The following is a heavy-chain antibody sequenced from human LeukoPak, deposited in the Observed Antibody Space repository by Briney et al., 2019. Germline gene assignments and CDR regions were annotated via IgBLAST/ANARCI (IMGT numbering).Heavy chain of an antibody. CDR1: GGTFSSYA. J-gene: IGHJ4*02. Sequence: GASVKVSCKASGGTFSSYAISWVRQAPGQGLEWMGRIIPILGIANYAQKFQGRVTITADKSTSTAYMELSSLRSEDTAVYYCASEDSSGWYYFDYWGQGTLVTVSS. V-gene: IGHV1-69*04. CDR3: ASEDSSGWYYFDY. D-gene: IGHD6-19*01. CDR2: IIPILGIA.